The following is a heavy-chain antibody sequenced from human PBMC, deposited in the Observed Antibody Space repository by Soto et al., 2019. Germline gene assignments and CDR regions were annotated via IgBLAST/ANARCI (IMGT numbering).Heavy chain of an antibody. V-gene: IGHV1-3*01. D-gene: IGHD2-21*02. J-gene: IGHJ4*02. CDR1: GYTLTELS. Sequence: ASVKVSCKVSGYTLTELSMHWVRQAPGQRLEWMGWINAGNGNTKYSQKFQGRVTITRDTSASTAYMELSSLRSEDTAVYYCARSIVVVTALDYWGQGTLVTVPS. CDR2: INAGNGNT. CDR3: ARSIVVVTALDY.